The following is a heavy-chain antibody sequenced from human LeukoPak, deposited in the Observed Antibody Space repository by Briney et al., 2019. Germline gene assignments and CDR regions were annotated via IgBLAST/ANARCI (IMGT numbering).Heavy chain of an antibody. D-gene: IGHD2-2*01. CDR3: AKDPGYQVVYCFDY. CDR2: ISGSGGST. V-gene: IGHV3-23*01. CDR1: GFTFSSYS. J-gene: IGHJ4*02. Sequence: GGSLRLSCAASGFTFSSYSMSWVRQAPGKGLEWVSGISGSGGSTDYADSVKGRFTIFRDNSKNTLYLQMNSLRVEDTAVYYCAKDPGYQVVYCFDYWGQGTLVTVSS.